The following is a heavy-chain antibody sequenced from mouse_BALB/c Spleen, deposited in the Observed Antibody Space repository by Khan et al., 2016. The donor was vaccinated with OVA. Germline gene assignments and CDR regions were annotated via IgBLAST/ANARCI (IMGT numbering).Heavy chain of an antibody. D-gene: IGHD1-1*01. CDR1: GFTFSTYG. Sequence: EVELVESGGDLVKPGGSLKLSCAASGFTFSTYGMSWVRQTPDMRLEWVATISSGGHYTYYPDIVKGRFTISRDNAKNTLYLQMSSLKSEDTDIYYWGRIAYYDNREGFDYWGQGTVVTVSA. CDR3: GRIAYYDNREGFDY. J-gene: IGHJ3*01. CDR2: ISSGGHYT. V-gene: IGHV5-6*01.